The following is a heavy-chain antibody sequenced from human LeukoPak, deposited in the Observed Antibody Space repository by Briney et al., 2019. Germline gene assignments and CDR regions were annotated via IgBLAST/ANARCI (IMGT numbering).Heavy chain of an antibody. V-gene: IGHV3-9*02. J-gene: IGHJ4*02. D-gene: IGHD5-12*01. CDR2: ISWNSGSI. Sequence: GGSLRLSCAASGFTSSSYGMHWVRQAPGKGLEWVSGISWNSGSIGYADSVKGRFTISRDNAKNSLYLQMNSLRAEDMALYYCAKGSGYDYGYFDYWGQGTLVTVSS. CDR1: GFTSSSYG. CDR3: AKGSGYDYGYFDY.